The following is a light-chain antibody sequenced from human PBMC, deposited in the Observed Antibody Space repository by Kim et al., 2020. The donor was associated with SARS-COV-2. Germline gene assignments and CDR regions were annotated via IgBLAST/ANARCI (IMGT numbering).Light chain of an antibody. J-gene: IGLJ3*02. CDR2: KDS. CDR1: ALPKQY. CDR3: QSADSSGTHWV. Sequence: SPGQTARNPCSGDALPKQYAYWYQQKPGQAPVLVIYKDSERPSGIPERFSGSSSGKTVTLTISGVQAEAEADYYCQSADSSGTHWVFGGGTKLTVL. V-gene: IGLV3-25*03.